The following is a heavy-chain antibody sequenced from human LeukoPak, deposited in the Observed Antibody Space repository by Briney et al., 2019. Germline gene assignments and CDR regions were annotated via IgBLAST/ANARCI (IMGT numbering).Heavy chain of an antibody. CDR2: ISGSGGST. V-gene: IGHV3-23*01. CDR3: AKDPIPRIAAAGTGSAY. Sequence: GGSLRLSCAASGFTFSSYAMSRVRQAPGKGLEWVSAISGSGGSTYYADSVKGRFTISRDNSKNTLYLQMNSLRAEDTAVYYCAKDPIPRIAAAGTGSAYWGQGTLVTAS. D-gene: IGHD6-13*01. J-gene: IGHJ4*02. CDR1: GFTFSSYA.